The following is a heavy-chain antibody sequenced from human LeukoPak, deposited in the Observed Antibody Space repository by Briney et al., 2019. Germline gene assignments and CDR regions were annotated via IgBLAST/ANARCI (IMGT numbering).Heavy chain of an antibody. CDR3: ARAARDNDYESWFDP. D-gene: IGHD4-17*01. CDR2: IYYSGST. CDR1: GGSMSSSSYY. J-gene: IGHJ5*02. Sequence: TSETLSLTCTVSGGSMSSSSYYWGWIRQPPGKGLEWIGSIYYSGSTYYNPSLKSRVTISVDTSKNQFSLKLSSVTAADTAAYYCARAARDNDYESWFDPWGQGTLVTVSS. V-gene: IGHV4-39*01.